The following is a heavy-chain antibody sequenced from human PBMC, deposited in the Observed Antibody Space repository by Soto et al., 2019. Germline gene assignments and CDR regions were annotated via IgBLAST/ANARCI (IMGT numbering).Heavy chain of an antibody. D-gene: IGHD2-2*01. J-gene: IGHJ5*02. Sequence: PGGSLRLSCAVSGFTFSSHAMSWVRQAPGKGLECASSITGSGDSTYYADSVKGRFAISRDNSKNTLYLQMNSLRAEDTAVYYCAKKSRHIVVVPAAKPYNCLDLCGQGTLVTVSS. CDR2: ITGSGDST. CDR1: GFTFSSHA. CDR3: AKKSRHIVVVPAAKPYNCLDL. V-gene: IGHV3-23*01.